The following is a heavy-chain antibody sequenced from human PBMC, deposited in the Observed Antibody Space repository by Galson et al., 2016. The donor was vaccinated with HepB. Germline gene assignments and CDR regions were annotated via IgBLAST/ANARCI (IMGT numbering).Heavy chain of an antibody. V-gene: IGHV5-51*01. Sequence: QSGAEVKKPGESLRISCKDSGHNFSKFWIGWVRQMPGKGLEWMGIIYPDGSIVKYSPSFQGQVTISADKSLNTAYLQWSSLKASDTAMYFCARRPDCSAGSCYRDWGQGTLVTVSS. CDR3: ARRPDCSAGSCYRD. CDR2: IYPDGSIV. J-gene: IGHJ4*02. CDR1: GHNFSKFW. D-gene: IGHD2-15*01.